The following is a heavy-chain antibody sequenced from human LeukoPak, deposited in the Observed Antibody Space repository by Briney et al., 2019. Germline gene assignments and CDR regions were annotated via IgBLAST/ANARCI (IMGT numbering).Heavy chain of an antibody. V-gene: IGHV1-3*01. CDR3: ARDGDYYDSSGYYYSYAFDI. CDR2: INAGNGNT. D-gene: IGHD3-22*01. Sequence: ASVKVSCKASGYTFTSHAMHWVRQAPGQRLEWMGWINAGNGNTKYSQKFQGRVTITRDTSASTAYMELSSLRSEDTAVYYCARDGDYYDSSGYYYSYAFDIWGQGTMVTVSS. J-gene: IGHJ3*02. CDR1: GYTFTSHA.